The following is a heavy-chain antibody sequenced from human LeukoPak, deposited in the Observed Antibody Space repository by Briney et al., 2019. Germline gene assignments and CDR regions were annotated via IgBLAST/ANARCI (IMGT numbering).Heavy chain of an antibody. D-gene: IGHD3-22*01. CDR3: ARLPITMIVALDY. CDR1: GDSINSLDL. V-gene: IGHV4-4*02. Sequence: PSETLSLTCTVSGDSINSLDLWSWVRQPPGKGLEWIGEINHSGSTNYNPSLKSRVTISVDTSKNQFSLKLSSVTAADTAVYYCARLPITMIVALDYWGQGTLVTVSS. J-gene: IGHJ4*02. CDR2: INHSGST.